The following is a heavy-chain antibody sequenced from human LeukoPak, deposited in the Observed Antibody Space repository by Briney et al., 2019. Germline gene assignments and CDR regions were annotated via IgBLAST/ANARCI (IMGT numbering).Heavy chain of an antibody. CDR3: ARAHYSSFDY. D-gene: IGHD3-22*01. CDR1: GFTFSSYW. CDR2: IKEDGSEK. V-gene: IGHV3-7*01. J-gene: IGHJ4*02. Sequence: GGSLRLSCAASGFTFSSYWMSWVRQAPGKGLEWVANIKEDGSEKHYVDSVKGRFTISRDNAKNSLYLQSLYLQMNSLRAEDTAVYYCARAHYSSFDYWGQGTLVTVSS.